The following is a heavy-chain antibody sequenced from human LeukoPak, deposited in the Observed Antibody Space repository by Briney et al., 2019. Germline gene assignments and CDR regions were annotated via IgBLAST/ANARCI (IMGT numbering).Heavy chain of an antibody. CDR3: ARVGRYYDFWSGYSTEFDY. J-gene: IGHJ4*02. V-gene: IGHV1-18*01. CDR2: ISAYNGNT. Sequence: GASVKVSCKASGYTFTSYGISWVRQAPGQGLGWMGWISAYNGNTNYAQKLQGRVTMTTDTSTSTAYMELRRLRSDDTAVYYCARVGRYYDFWSGYSTEFDYWGQGTLVTVSS. CDR1: GYTFTSYG. D-gene: IGHD3-3*01.